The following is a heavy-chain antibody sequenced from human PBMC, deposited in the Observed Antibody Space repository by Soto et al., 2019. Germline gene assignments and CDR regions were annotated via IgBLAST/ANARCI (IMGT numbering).Heavy chain of an antibody. V-gene: IGHV5-51*01. D-gene: IGHD4-17*01. CDR3: AHAGDYDLLTFDH. Sequence: GESLKISCRGSGYTCTNYYIAWVRQMPGKGLEWMGISFPGDSDTRYSPSFQVHVTISADQSISTAYLQWSSLKASDSATYFCAHAGDYDLLTFDHWGPGTLVTVSS. CDR2: SFPGDSDT. J-gene: IGHJ4*02. CDR1: GYTCTNYY.